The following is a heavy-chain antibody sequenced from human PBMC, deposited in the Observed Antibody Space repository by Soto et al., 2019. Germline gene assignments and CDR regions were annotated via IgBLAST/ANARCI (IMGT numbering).Heavy chain of an antibody. J-gene: IGHJ4*02. CDR1: GYTFTSYA. V-gene: IGHV1-3*01. CDR3: ARTYCGGDCYFGFDY. D-gene: IGHD2-21*02. CDR2: INAGNGNT. Sequence: ASVKVSCEASGYTFTSYAMHWVRQAPGQRLEWMGWINAGNGNTKYSQKFQGRVTITRDTSASTAYMKLSSLRSEDTAVYYCARTYCGGDCYFGFDYWGQGTLVTVS.